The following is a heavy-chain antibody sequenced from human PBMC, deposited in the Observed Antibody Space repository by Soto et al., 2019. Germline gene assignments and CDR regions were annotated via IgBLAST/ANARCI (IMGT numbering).Heavy chain of an antibody. Sequence: GESLKISCKGSGYSFTSYWIGWVRQMPGKGLEWMGIIYPGDSDTRYSPSFQGQVTISADKSISTAYPQWSSLKASDTAMYYCASPGIAAADDYYYYGMDVWGQGTTVTVSS. CDR3: ASPGIAAADDYYYYGMDV. CDR1: GYSFTSYW. CDR2: IYPGDSDT. J-gene: IGHJ6*02. V-gene: IGHV5-51*01. D-gene: IGHD6-13*01.